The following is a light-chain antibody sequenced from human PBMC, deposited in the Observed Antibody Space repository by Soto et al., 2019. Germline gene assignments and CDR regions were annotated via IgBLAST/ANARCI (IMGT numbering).Light chain of an antibody. CDR3: QQRSNWPSIT. CDR1: QSVGNF. V-gene: IGKV3-11*01. CDR2: DAS. J-gene: IGKJ5*01. Sequence: EIVLTQSPATLSLPPGERATLPCRASQSVGNFLAWYQQKPGQAPRLLIYDASNRATDIPARFSGSGSGTDFTLTISSLEPEDFAVYYCQQRSNWPSITFGQGTRLEIK.